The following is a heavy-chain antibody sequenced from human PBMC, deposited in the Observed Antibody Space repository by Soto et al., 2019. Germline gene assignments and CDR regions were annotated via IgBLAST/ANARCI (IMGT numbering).Heavy chain of an antibody. V-gene: IGHV4-59*01. D-gene: IGHD2-2*01. CDR2: IYYSGST. Sequence: PSETLSLTCTVSGGSISSYYWSWIRQPPGKGLEWIGYIYYSGSTNYNPSLKSRVTISVDTSKNQFSLKLSSVTAADTAVYYCARSIVVVPAANYYYYGMDFWGQGTTVTV. J-gene: IGHJ6*02. CDR1: GGSISSYY. CDR3: ARSIVVVPAANYYYYGMDF.